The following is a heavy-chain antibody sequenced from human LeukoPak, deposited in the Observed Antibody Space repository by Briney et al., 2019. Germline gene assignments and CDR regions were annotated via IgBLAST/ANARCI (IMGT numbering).Heavy chain of an antibody. V-gene: IGHV3-30*18. Sequence: PGGSLRLSCAASGFTFSSYGMHWVRQAPGKGLEWVAVISYDGSNKYDADSVKGRLTISRDNAKNTLYLQMNSLRAEDTAVYYCAKVPPSDIVVVPAAILWDYYYYMDVWGKGTTVTISS. CDR2: ISYDGSNK. CDR1: GFTFSSYG. CDR3: AKVPPSDIVVVPAAILWDYYYYMDV. D-gene: IGHD2-2*01. J-gene: IGHJ6*03.